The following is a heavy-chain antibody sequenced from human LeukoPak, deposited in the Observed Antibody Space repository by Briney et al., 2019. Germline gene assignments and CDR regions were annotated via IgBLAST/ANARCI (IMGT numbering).Heavy chain of an antibody. J-gene: IGHJ5*02. CDR3: AAIYVDTVP. CDR1: GYTFTSYY. V-gene: IGHV1-46*01. CDR2: INPRTGST. Sequence: ASVKVSCKASGYTFTSYYIFWVRQAPGQGLEWMGIINPRTGSTSYSQKFQGRVTMTRDMSTGTVYMELSSLRSEDTAVYFCAAIYVDTVPWGQGTLVTVSS. D-gene: IGHD5-18*01.